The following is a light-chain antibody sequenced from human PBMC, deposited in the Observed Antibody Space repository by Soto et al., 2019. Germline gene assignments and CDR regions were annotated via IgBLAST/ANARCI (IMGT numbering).Light chain of an antibody. CDR2: GNS. V-gene: IGLV1-40*01. CDR3: SSYRSGGTVV. Sequence: QSVLTQPPSVSGAPGQRVTISCTGSSSNIGAGYDVHWYQQLPGTAPKLLIYGNSNRPSGVPDRFSGSKSGTSASLAITGLQAEDEADYYCSSYRSGGTVVFGSGTKLTVL. CDR1: SSNIGAGYD. J-gene: IGLJ1*01.